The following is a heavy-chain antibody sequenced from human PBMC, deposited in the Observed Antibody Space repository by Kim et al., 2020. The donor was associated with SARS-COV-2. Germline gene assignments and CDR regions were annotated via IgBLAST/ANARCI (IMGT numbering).Heavy chain of an antibody. CDR1: GLTLSYYD. V-gene: IGHV3-48*03. CDR3: ASEVLGLHSEDDAFEM. CDR2: INSAGSTI. D-gene: IGHD1-26*01. Sequence: GGSLRLSCEGSGLTLSYYDMNWVRQAPGRGLEWLSHINSAGSTIFYADSVKGRFTISRDNAQNSLCLHMTSLRAEDTAIYHCASEVLGLHSEDDAFEMRGQGKQVTDSS. J-gene: IGHJ3*02.